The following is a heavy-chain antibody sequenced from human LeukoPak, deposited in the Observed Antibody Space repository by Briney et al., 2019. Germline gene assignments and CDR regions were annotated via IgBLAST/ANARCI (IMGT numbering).Heavy chain of an antibody. J-gene: IGHJ4*02. CDR2: IYSGGST. V-gene: IGHV3-53*01. D-gene: IGHD5-24*01. CDR1: GFTVSSNY. Sequence: QPGGSRRLSCAASGFTVSSNYMSRVRQAPGKGLEWVSVIYSGGSTYYADSVKGRFTISRDNSKNTLYLQMNSLRAEDTAVYYCARDKDGYNSGYFDYWGQGSPVTVSS. CDR3: ARDKDGYNSGYFDY.